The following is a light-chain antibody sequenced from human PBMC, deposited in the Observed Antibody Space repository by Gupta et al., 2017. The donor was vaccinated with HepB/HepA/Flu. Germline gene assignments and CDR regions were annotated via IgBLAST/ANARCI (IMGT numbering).Light chain of an antibody. CDR3: SSYAGFNTYV. Sequence: QSDLSQPRSVSGSPGQSDRISCSGTTSDIGLYTYLAWFQHRPGELPKLLIYDVVKRPSGVPDRFSGSKSGVTASLTISGLQSDDEADYYCSSYAGFNTYVFGSGTTVTVL. J-gene: IGLJ1*01. V-gene: IGLV2-11*01. CDR2: DVV. CDR1: TSDIGLYTY.